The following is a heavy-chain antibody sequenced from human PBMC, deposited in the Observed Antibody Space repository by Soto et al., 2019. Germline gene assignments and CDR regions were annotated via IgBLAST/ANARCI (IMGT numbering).Heavy chain of an antibody. CDR3: AKDLRRYGDYFNYFDY. J-gene: IGHJ4*02. CDR2: ISYDGSNK. D-gene: IGHD4-17*01. Sequence: PGGSLRLSCAASGFTFSSYGMYWVRQAPGKGLEWVAVISYDGSNKYYADSVKGRFTISRDNSKNTLYLQMNSLRAEDTAVYYCAKDLRRYGDYFNYFDYWGQGTLVTVSS. V-gene: IGHV3-30*18. CDR1: GFTFSSYG.